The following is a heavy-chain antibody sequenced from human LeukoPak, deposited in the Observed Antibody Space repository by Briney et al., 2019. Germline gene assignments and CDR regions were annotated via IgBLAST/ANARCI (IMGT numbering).Heavy chain of an antibody. Sequence: ASMKVSCKASGYSFTGYYIHWVRQAPGQGLEWMGWINPDGGVTKSAQNFQGRVTMTRDKSINTVYMELSGLTSDDTALYYCARGPNRYYYMDFWGTGTTVSVSS. D-gene: IGHD2-8*01. CDR3: ARGPNRYYYMDF. V-gene: IGHV1-2*02. CDR1: GYSFTGYY. J-gene: IGHJ6*03. CDR2: INPDGGVT.